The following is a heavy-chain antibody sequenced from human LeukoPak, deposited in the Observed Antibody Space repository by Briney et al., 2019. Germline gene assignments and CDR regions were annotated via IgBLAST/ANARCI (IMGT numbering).Heavy chain of an antibody. V-gene: IGHV3-11*03. J-gene: IGHJ4*02. CDR3: GRKCSSSWYIDY. CDR1: GFTFSDYY. D-gene: IGHD6-13*01. Sequence: GGSLRLSCAASGFTFSDYYMSWIRQAPGKGLEWVSYISSSSSYTNYADSVKGRFTISRDNAKNSLYLQMNSLRAEDTAVYYCGRKCSSSWYIDYWGQGTLVTVSS. CDR2: ISSSSSYT.